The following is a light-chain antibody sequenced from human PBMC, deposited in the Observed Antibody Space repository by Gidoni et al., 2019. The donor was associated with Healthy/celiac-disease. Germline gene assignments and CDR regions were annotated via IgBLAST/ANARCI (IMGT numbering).Light chain of an antibody. V-gene: IGKV2-28*01. CDR1: QRPLHSNGYTY. J-gene: IGKJ1*01. Sequence: DIVMPQSPLSLPVTPGEPASISCRSSQRPLHSNGYTYLDWYLQKPGQSPQLPIYLGSTRASGVPDRFRGSGSGTDFTLKISRVEAEDVGVYYCMQALQTPWTFGQXTKVEIK. CDR2: LGS. CDR3: MQALQTPWT.